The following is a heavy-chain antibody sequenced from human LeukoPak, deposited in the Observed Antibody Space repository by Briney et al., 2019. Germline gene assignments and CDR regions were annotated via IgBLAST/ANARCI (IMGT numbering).Heavy chain of an antibody. CDR2: MNPNSGNT. V-gene: IGHV1-8*01. J-gene: IGHJ6*02. Sequence: ASVKVSCKASGYTFTSYDINWVRQAPGQGLEWMGWMNPNSGNTDYAQKFQGRVTMTRNISISTAYMELSRLRSEDTAVYYCARVPYYDILTGYYNVPYYYGMDVWGQGTTVTVSS. CDR1: GYTFTSYD. CDR3: ARVPYYDILTGYYNVPYYYGMDV. D-gene: IGHD3-9*01.